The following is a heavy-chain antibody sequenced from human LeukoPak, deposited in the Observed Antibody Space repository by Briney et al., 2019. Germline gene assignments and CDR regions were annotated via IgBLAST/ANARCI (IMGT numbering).Heavy chain of an antibody. D-gene: IGHD2-2*01. V-gene: IGHV3-11*01. J-gene: IGHJ6*02. CDR2: ISSSGSTI. CDR3: ARENQYCSSTSCYPYYYYGMDV. CDR1: GFTFSDYY. Sequence: GGSLRLSCAASGFTFSDYYMSWIRQAPGKGLEWVSYISSSGSTIYYADSVKGRFTISRDNAKNSLYLQMNSLRAEDTAVYYCARENQYCSSTSCYPYYYYGMDVWGQGTTVTVSS.